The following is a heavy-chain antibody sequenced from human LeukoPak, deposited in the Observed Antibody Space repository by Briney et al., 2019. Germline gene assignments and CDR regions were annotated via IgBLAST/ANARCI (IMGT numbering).Heavy chain of an antibody. Sequence: GGSLRLSCAASGFTFDDYAMHWVRQAPGKGLEWVSGISWNSGSIGYADSVKGRFTISRDNAKNSLYLQMNSLRAEDTAVYYCARGGYSYGYTLYYFDYWGQGTLVTVSS. V-gene: IGHV3-9*01. CDR1: GFTFDDYA. CDR3: ARGGYSYGYTLYYFDY. D-gene: IGHD5-18*01. CDR2: ISWNSGSI. J-gene: IGHJ4*02.